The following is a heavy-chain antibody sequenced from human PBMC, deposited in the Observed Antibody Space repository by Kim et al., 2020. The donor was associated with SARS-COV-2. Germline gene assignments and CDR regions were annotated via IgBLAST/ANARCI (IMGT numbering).Heavy chain of an antibody. D-gene: IGHD3-3*01. CDR3: AMESDANRYYYGMDV. CDR1: GFTFSDHY. Sequence: GGSLRLSCAASGFTFSDHYMDWVRQAPGKGLEWVGRTRNKANSYTTEYAASVKGRFTISRDDSKNSLYLQMNSLKTEDTAVYYCAMESDANRYYYGMDVWGQGTTVTVSS. J-gene: IGHJ6*02. V-gene: IGHV3-72*01. CDR2: TRNKANSYTT.